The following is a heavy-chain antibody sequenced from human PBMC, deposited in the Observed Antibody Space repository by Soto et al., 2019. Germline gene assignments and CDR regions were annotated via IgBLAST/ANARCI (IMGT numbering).Heavy chain of an antibody. CDR1: GASISGFY. V-gene: IGHV4-4*07. Sequence: SETLSLTCTVSGASISGFYWSWIRKSAGKGLEWIGRIYATGTTDYNPSLKSRVMMSVDTSKKQFSLKLRSVTAADTAVYYCVRDGTKTLRDWIDPWCQGISVTVSS. J-gene: IGHJ5*02. CDR3: VRDGTKTLRDWIDP. D-gene: IGHD1-1*01. CDR2: IYATGTT.